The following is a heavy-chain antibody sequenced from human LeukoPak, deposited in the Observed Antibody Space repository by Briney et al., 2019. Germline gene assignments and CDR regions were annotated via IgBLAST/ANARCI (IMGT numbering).Heavy chain of an antibody. Sequence: PGGSLRLSCEASGFTFSNVWMHWVRQAPGKGLAWVSYILSDGSMTNNADNVKGRFTVSRDNAKNTVYLQMNSLRVEDTAVYYCATDGSYALGGWGQGTLVTVSS. CDR2: ILSDGSMT. V-gene: IGHV3-74*01. J-gene: IGHJ4*02. CDR3: ATDGSYALGG. CDR1: GFTFSNVW. D-gene: IGHD3-16*01.